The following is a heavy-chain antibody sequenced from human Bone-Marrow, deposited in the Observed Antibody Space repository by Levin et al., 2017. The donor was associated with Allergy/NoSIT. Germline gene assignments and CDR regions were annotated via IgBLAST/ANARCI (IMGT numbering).Heavy chain of an antibody. CDR2: IHYSGST. D-gene: IGHD4-17*01. Sequence: SETLSLTCTVSGGSISSGGYYWSWIRQHPGKGLEWIGYIHYSGSTYYNPSLKSRVSTSLDTSKNQFSLQLSSVTAADTAVYYCARSGTVTNFDFWGQGTLVTVSS. J-gene: IGHJ4*02. V-gene: IGHV4-31*03. CDR1: GGSISSGGYY. CDR3: ARSGTVTNFDF.